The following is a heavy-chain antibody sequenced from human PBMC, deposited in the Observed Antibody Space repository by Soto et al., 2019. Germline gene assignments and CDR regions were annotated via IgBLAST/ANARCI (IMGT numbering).Heavy chain of an antibody. V-gene: IGHV3-23*01. Sequence: EVQVLESGGVLVQPGGSLRLSCVAPGSTFSNYAMSWVRQAPGKGLEWVSGISGGGGSPHYADSAKGRFTISRDNSKNTLFLQMTPLGAEDTAVYYCAREGDITAAFGYWGQGTLGTVS. D-gene: IGHD6-13*01. CDR2: ISGGGGSP. J-gene: IGHJ4*02. CDR1: GSTFSNYA. CDR3: AREGDITAAFGY.